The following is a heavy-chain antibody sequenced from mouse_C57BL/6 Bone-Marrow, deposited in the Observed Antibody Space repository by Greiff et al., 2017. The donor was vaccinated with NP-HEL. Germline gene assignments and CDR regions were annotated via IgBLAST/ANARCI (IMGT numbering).Heavy chain of an antibody. CDR3: ESPYDYDVAWFAY. J-gene: IGHJ3*01. V-gene: IGHV5-6*01. D-gene: IGHD2-4*01. Sequence: EVQGVESGGDLVKPGGSLKLSCAASGFTFSSYGMSWVRQTPDKRLEWVATISSGGSYTYYPDSVKGRFTISRDNAKNTLYLQMSSLESEDTAMYCCESPYDYDVAWFAYWGQGTLVTVSA. CDR1: GFTFSSYG. CDR2: ISSGGSYT.